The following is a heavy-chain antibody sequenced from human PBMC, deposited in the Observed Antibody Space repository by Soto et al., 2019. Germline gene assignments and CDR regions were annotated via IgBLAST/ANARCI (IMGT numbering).Heavy chain of an antibody. Sequence: QVQLQESGPGLVKPSETLSLICSDSGGSISSHNWGWIRLPPGKGLEGIGYIRDSGDTSYNPSLHSRVAMSLDTSKKECSLKLTSVTAADTAVYYCVRQGFGALHGLVDVWGQGTTVTVSS. CDR1: GGSISSHN. J-gene: IGHJ6*02. D-gene: IGHD3-10*01. CDR3: VRQGFGALHGLVDV. V-gene: IGHV4-59*08. CDR2: IRDSGDT.